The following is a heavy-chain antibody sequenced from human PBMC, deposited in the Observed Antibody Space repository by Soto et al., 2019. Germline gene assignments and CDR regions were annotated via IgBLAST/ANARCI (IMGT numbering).Heavy chain of an antibody. CDR1: GGTFSSYA. Sequence: ASVKVSCKASGGTFSSYAISWVRQAPGQGLEWMGGIIPIFGTANYAQKFQGRVTITADESTSTAYMELSSLRSEDTAVYYCARGSHPRYCSGGSCETFSGVHWGQGTLVTVSS. V-gene: IGHV1-69*13. J-gene: IGHJ4*02. CDR2: IIPIFGTA. D-gene: IGHD2-15*01. CDR3: ARGSHPRYCSGGSCETFSGVH.